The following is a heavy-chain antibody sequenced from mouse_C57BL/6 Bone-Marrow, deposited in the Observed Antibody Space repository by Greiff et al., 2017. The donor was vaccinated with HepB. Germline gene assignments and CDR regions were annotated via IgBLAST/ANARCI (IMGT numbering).Heavy chain of an antibody. CDR3: TSFMGGLAMDY. CDR1: GFTFSSYA. D-gene: IGHD1-2*01. CDR2: ISSGGDYI. Sequence: EVKLVESGEGLVKPGGSLKLSCAASGFTFSSYAMSWVRQTPEKRLEWVAYISSGGDYIYYADTVKGRFTISRDNARNTLYLQMSSLKSEDTAMYYCTSFMGGLAMDYWGQGTSVTVSS. V-gene: IGHV5-9-1*02. J-gene: IGHJ4*01.